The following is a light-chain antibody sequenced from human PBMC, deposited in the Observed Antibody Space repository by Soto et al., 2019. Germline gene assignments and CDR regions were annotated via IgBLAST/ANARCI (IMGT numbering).Light chain of an antibody. CDR3: SSYTSRSTLV. Sequence: QSVLTQPASVSGSPGQSITISCTGTSSDVGGYNYVSWYQQYPGRAPKLMIYEVMNRPSGVSDRFSGSKSGNTASLTISGLQAEDEANYYCSSYTSRSTLVFGGGTKLTVL. V-gene: IGLV2-14*01. J-gene: IGLJ2*01. CDR1: SSDVGGYNY. CDR2: EVM.